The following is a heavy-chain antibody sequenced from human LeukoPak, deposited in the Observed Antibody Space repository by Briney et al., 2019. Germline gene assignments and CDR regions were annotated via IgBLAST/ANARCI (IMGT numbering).Heavy chain of an antibody. Sequence: SETLSLTCTVSGGPMSGYFWSWIRQPPGKGLEWIGYIYYSGSTNYNPSLKSRVTISVDTSKNQFSLKLSSVTAADTAVYYCARSITSSWYGDLQHWGQGTLVTVSS. J-gene: IGHJ1*01. CDR1: GGPMSGYF. D-gene: IGHD6-13*01. CDR2: IYYSGST. V-gene: IGHV4-59*01. CDR3: ARSITSSWYGDLQH.